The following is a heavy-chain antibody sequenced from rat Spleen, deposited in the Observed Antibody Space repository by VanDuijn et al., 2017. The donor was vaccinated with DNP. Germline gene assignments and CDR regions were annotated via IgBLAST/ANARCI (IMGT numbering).Heavy chain of an antibody. CDR1: GFTFNNYW. Sequence: EVKLVESGGDLVQPGRSLKLSCVASGFTFNNYWMTWIRQVPGKGLEWVASITSSGGSTYYPDSVKGRFTISRDNATNTLYLQMNSLRSEDTASYYCVRDSRDYGSYADYYFDYWGQGVMVTVSS. V-gene: IGHV5-31*01. CDR3: VRDSRDYGSYADYYFDY. J-gene: IGHJ2*01. CDR2: ITSSGGST. D-gene: IGHD1-8*01.